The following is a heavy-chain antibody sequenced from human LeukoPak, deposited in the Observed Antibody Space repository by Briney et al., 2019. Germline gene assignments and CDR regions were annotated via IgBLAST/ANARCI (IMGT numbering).Heavy chain of an antibody. Sequence: GRSLRLSCAASGFTFSSYSMNWVRQAPGKGLEWVSSISSSSSYIYYADSVKGRFTISRDNAKNSLYLQMNSLRAEDTAVYYCARGGSTSLRWFDPWGQGTLVTVSS. J-gene: IGHJ5*02. D-gene: IGHD2-2*01. V-gene: IGHV3-21*01. CDR2: ISSSSSYI. CDR1: GFTFSSYS. CDR3: ARGGSTSLRWFDP.